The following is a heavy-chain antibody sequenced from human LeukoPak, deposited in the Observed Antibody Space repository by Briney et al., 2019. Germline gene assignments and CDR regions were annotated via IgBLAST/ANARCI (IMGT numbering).Heavy chain of an antibody. CDR1: GGSISSNSYY. CDR3: ARVPGNWNDQGPHLPIDY. J-gene: IGHJ4*02. D-gene: IGHD1-1*01. V-gene: IGHV4-61*02. Sequence: SETLSLTCTVSGGSISSNSYYWSWIRQPAGKGLEWIGRIYTSGSTDYNPSLKSRVTISVDTSTSTAYMELRSLRSDDTAVYYCARVPGNWNDQGPHLPIDYWGQGTLVTVSS. CDR2: IYTSGST.